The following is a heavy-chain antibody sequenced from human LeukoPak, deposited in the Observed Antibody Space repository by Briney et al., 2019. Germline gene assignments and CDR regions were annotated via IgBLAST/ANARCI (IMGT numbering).Heavy chain of an antibody. CDR2: ITSDDGRT. J-gene: IGHJ6*02. CDR1: GFTFRNYD. CDR3: ARACSSTSRYVASV. Sequence: GGSLRLSCAASGFTFRNYDMSWVRQAPGKGLEWVSGITSDDGRTYYANSVKGRLTISRDNSKNTLYLQMDSLRVEDTAVYYCARACSSTSRYVASVWGRGTTVTVSS. V-gene: IGHV3-23*01. D-gene: IGHD2-2*01.